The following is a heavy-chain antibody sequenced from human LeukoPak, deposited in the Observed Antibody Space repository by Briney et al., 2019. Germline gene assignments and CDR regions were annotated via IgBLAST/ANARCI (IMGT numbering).Heavy chain of an antibody. CDR2: IIPIFGTA. CDR3: AGYCSSTSCPRIGFYYYMDV. CDR1: GGTFRNYD. V-gene: IGHV1-69*05. D-gene: IGHD2-2*01. J-gene: IGHJ6*03. Sequence: GSSVKVSCKTSGGTFRNYDISWVRQAPGQGLEWMGGIIPIFGTANYAQKFQGRVTITTDESTSTAYMELSSLRSEDTAVYYCAGYCSSTSCPRIGFYYYMDVWGKGTTVTVSS.